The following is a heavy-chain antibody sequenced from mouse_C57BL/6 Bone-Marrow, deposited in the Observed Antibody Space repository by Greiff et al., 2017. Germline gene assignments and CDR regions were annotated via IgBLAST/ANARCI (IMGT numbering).Heavy chain of an antibody. V-gene: IGHV1-55*01. CDR2: IYPGSGST. D-gene: IGHD1-1*01. Sequence: VQLQQPGAELVKPGASVKMSCKASGYTFTSYWITWVKQRPGQGLEWNGDIYPGSGSTNYNEKFKSKATLTVDTSSSTAYMQLSSLTAEDAAVYYCASVYYGSRRGFAYWGQGTLVTVSA. J-gene: IGHJ3*01. CDR3: ASVYYGSRRGFAY. CDR1: GYTFTSYW.